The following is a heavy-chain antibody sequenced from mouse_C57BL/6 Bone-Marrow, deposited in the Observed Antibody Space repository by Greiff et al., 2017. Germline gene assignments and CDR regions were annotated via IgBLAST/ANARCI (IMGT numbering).Heavy chain of an antibody. V-gene: IGHV1-54*01. CDR1: GYAFTNYL. D-gene: IGHD2-4*01. Sequence: QVQLQQSGAELVRPGTSVKVSCKASGYAFTNYLIEWVKQRPGQGLEWIGVINPGSGGSNYHEKFQGKATRTADKSSSTAYMQLSSLTSEASAVYFCARGGDYDDGVWFAYWGQWTLVTVSA. J-gene: IGHJ3*01. CDR2: INPGSGGS. CDR3: ARGGDYDDGVWFAY.